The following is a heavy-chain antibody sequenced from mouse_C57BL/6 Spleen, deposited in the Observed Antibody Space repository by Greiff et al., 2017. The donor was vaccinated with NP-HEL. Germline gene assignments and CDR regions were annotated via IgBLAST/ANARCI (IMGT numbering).Heavy chain of an antibody. Sequence: VQLQQSGPELVKPGASVKISCKASGYTFTDYYMNWVKQSHGKSLEWIGDINPNNGGTSYNQKFKGKATLTVDKSSSTAYMELRSLTSEDSAVYDCARNGYVAMDYWGQGTSVTVSS. CDR3: ARNGYVAMDY. CDR2: INPNNGGT. CDR1: GYTFTDYY. V-gene: IGHV1-26*01. J-gene: IGHJ4*01. D-gene: IGHD2-2*01.